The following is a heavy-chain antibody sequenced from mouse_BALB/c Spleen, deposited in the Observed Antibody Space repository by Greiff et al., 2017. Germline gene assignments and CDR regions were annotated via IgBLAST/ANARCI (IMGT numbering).Heavy chain of an antibody. Sequence: QVQLQQSGAELMKPGASVKISCKATGYTFSSYWIEWVKQRPGHGLEWIGEILPGSGSTNYNEKFKGKATFTADTSSNTACMQLSSLTSEDSAVYYSARDYKGSPSYWGQGTLVTVSA. CDR2: ILPGSGST. CDR3: ARDYKGSPSY. V-gene: IGHV1-9*01. CDR1: GYTFSSYW. J-gene: IGHJ3*01. D-gene: IGHD2-12*01.